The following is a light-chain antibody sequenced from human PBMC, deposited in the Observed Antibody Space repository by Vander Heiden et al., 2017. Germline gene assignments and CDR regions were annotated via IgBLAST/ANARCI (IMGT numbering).Light chain of an antibody. Sequence: EIVLTESRDIQSVTPKEKVTITCRTMQSIGSNLHWYQQKPHHSPKLLIKYASQSVLGVPSRVSGSGSGADFTPTINSLEAKDAAAYYFHQSSSFPHTFGQGTKLDIK. CDR1: QSIGSN. V-gene: IGKV6D-21*02. CDR2: YAS. CDR3: HQSSSFPHT. J-gene: IGKJ2*01.